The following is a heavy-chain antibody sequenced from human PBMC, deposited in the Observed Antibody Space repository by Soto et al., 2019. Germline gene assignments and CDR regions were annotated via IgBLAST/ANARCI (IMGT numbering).Heavy chain of an antibody. D-gene: IGHD3-22*01. CDR2: ISYDGSNK. Sequence: QVQLVESGGGVVQPGRSLRLSCAASGFTFSSYAMHWVRQAPGKGLEWVAVISYDGSNKYYADSVKGRFTISRDNSKNTLYLQMNSLRAEDTAVYYCAREAIYDSSGYYLYWGQGTLVTVSS. CDR3: AREAIYDSSGYYLY. CDR1: GFTFSSYA. J-gene: IGHJ4*02. V-gene: IGHV3-30-3*01.